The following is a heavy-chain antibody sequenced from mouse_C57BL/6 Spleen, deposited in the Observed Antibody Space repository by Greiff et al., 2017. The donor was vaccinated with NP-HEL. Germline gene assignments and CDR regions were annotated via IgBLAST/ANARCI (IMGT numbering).Heavy chain of an antibody. D-gene: IGHD1-1*01. CDR3: ARNYYGSGGYFDV. CDR2: INPNNGGT. J-gene: IGHJ1*03. V-gene: IGHV1-26*01. Sequence: VQLQQSGPELVKPGASVKISCKASGYTFTDYYMNWVKQSHGKSLEWIGDINPNNGGTSYNQKFKGKATLTVDKSSSTAYMELRSLTSEDSAVYYCARNYYGSGGYFDVWGTGTTVTVSS. CDR1: GYTFTDYY.